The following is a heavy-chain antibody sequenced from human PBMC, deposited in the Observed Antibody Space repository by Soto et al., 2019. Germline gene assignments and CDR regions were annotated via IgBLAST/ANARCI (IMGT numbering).Heavy chain of an antibody. V-gene: IGHV3-48*02. CDR3: ARDGVSITMIVARRIDYYYYGMDV. CDR1: GFTFSSYS. CDR2: ISSSSSTI. D-gene: IGHD3-22*01. J-gene: IGHJ6*02. Sequence: GGSLRLSCAASGFTFSSYSMNWVRQAPGKGLEWVSYISSSSSTIYYADSVKGRFTISRDNAKNSLYLQMNSLRDEDTAVYYWARDGVSITMIVARRIDYYYYGMDVWGQGTTVTVSS.